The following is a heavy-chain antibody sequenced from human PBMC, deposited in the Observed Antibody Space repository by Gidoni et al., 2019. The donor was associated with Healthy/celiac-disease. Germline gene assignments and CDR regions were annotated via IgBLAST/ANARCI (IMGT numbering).Heavy chain of an antibody. Sequence: EVQLVESGGGLVQPGRSLRLSCTASGFTFGDYAMSWFRQAPGKGLEWVGFIRSKAYGGTTEYAASVKGRFTISREDSKSIAYLQMNSLKTEDTAVYYCTRAQYSSGWAFDYWGQGTLVTVSS. CDR2: IRSKAYGGTT. J-gene: IGHJ4*02. CDR1: GFTFGDYA. CDR3: TRAQYSSGWAFDY. D-gene: IGHD6-19*01. V-gene: IGHV3-49*03.